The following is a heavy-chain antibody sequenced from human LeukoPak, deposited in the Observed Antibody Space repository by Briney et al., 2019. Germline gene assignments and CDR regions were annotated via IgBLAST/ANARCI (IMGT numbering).Heavy chain of an antibody. CDR2: IYWDEDK. CDR1: GFSLSTSGVA. J-gene: IGHJ4*02. Sequence: SGPTLVKPTQTLTLTCTFSGFSLSTSGVAVGWIRQPPGKALEWLALIYWDEDKRYSPSLKSRLTITKDTSKNQVVLTMTNLDPVDPATYYCAHMESRAWEGEYFDYWGQGTLVTVSS. V-gene: IGHV2-5*02. D-gene: IGHD1-26*01. CDR3: AHMESRAWEGEYFDY.